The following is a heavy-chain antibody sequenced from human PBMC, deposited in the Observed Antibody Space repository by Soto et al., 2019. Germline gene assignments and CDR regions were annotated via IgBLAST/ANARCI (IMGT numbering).Heavy chain of an antibody. CDR2: ISSSSSTI. Sequence: AGSLTLGCAACGFTVRSYVMAWARQAPGKGLEWVSYISSSSSTIYYADSVKGRFTISRDNAKNSLYLQMNSLRDEDTDVYYCARRDAFDIWGQGTMVTVSS. V-gene: IGHV3-48*02. CDR1: GFTVRSYV. CDR3: ARRDAFDI. J-gene: IGHJ3*02.